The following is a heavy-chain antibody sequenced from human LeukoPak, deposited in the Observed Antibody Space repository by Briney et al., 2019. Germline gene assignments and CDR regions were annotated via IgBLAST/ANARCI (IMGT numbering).Heavy chain of an antibody. CDR2: INPSGGST. CDR1: GYTFTSYY. D-gene: IGHD6-19*01. V-gene: IGHV1-46*01. CDR3: ARDFTPSSGWYHRYFQH. J-gene: IGHJ1*01. Sequence: GASVKVSCKASGYTFTSYYMHWVRQAPGQGLEWMGIINPSGGSTSYAQKFQGRVTMTRDMSTSTVYMELSSLRSEDTAVYYCARDFTPSSGWYHRYFQHWGQGTLVTVSS.